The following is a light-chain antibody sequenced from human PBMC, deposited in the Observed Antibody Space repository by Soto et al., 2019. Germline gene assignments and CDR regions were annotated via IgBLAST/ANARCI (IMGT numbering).Light chain of an antibody. Sequence: QSVLTQPPSVSGAPGQRVTVSCTGSSSNIGAGYDVHWYQQLPGTTPKLLIYGNNNRPSGVPDRFSGSKSGTSASLAITGLQAEDEADYYCQSYDSSLSEVVFGGGTKRTVL. CDR3: QSYDSSLSEVV. V-gene: IGLV1-40*01. CDR2: GNN. J-gene: IGLJ2*01. CDR1: SSNIGAGYD.